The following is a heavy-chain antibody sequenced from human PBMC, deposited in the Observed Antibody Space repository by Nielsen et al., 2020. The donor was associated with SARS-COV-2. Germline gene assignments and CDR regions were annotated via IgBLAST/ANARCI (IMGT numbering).Heavy chain of an antibody. CDR2: INPNSGGT. V-gene: IGHV1-2*06. J-gene: IGHJ6*02. Sequence: ASVKVSCKASGYTFTGYYMHWVRQAPGQGLEWMGRINPNSGGTNYAQKFQGRVTMTRDTSTSTVYMELSSLRSEDTAVYYCARDGDYGDYVGHGDVWGQGTTVTVSS. CDR3: ARDGDYGDYVGHGDV. CDR1: GYTFTGYY. D-gene: IGHD4-17*01.